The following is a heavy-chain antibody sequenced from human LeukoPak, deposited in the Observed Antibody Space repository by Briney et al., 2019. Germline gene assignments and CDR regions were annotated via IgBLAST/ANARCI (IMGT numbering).Heavy chain of an antibody. Sequence: SETLSLTCIVSGGSISSYYWSWIRQPPGKGLEWIGYSYYSGSTNYNPSLTSRVTISIDTSKKHFSLKLSSVSAADTAVYYCARRRVLTGSSRGDAFDIWGQGTVVTVSS. V-gene: IGHV4-59*08. CDR1: GGSISSYY. CDR2: SYYSGST. CDR3: ARRRVLTGSSRGDAFDI. D-gene: IGHD3-9*01. J-gene: IGHJ3*02.